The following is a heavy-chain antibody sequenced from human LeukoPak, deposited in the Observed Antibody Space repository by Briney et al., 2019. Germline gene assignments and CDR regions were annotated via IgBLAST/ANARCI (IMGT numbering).Heavy chain of an antibody. CDR3: ARWGITTSD. CDR2: ISYDGSNK. CDR1: GFTFSSYG. Sequence: GGSLRLSCAASGFTFSSYGMHWVRQAPGKGLEWVAVISYDGSNKYYADSVKGRFTISRDNSKNTLYLQVNSLRPEDTAVYYCARWGITTSDWGQGTLVTVSS. V-gene: IGHV3-30*03. D-gene: IGHD3-16*01. J-gene: IGHJ4*02.